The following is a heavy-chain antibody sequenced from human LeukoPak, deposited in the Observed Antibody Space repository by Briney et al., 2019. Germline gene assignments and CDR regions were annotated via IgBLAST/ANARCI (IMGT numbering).Heavy chain of an antibody. D-gene: IGHD4/OR15-4a*01. CDR2: ITRTTDGGTT. J-gene: IGHJ4*02. Sequence: NPGGSLRLSCAVSGFTFSKAWMGWVRQAPGKGLEWVGRITRTTDGGTTDYAAPVRGRFTISRDDSKTTLYLQMNSLKTEDTAVYYCTTYLTTRGQGTLVTVSS. CDR1: GFTFSKAW. V-gene: IGHV3-15*01. CDR3: TTYLTT.